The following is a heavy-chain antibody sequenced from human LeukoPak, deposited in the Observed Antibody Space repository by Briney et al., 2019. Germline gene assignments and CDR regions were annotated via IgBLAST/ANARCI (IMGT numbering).Heavy chain of an antibody. CDR2: IYYSGRT. CDR1: GGSISSSSNY. V-gene: IGHV4-39*01. Sequence: SETLSLTCTVSGGSISSSSNYGGWIRQPPGKGLEWIGSIYYSGRTYHNPSLKSRVTIAADTSKNQFSLKLSSVTAADTAVYYCARGADSFDIWGQGTIVTVSS. J-gene: IGHJ3*02. CDR3: ARGADSFDI.